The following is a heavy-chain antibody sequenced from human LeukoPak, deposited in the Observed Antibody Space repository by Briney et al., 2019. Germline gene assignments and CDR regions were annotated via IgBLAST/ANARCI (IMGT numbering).Heavy chain of an antibody. CDR3: ARPYYYDSRIDP. J-gene: IGHJ5*02. V-gene: IGHV4-30-4*01. CDR2: MYYSGST. Sequence: SETLSLTCTVSGGSISSGDYYWSWIRQPPGKGLEWIAYMYYSGSTYYNPSLKSRVTMSADTSRNQLSLKLSSVTAADTAVYYCARPYYYDSRIDPWGQGILVTVSS. D-gene: IGHD3-22*01. CDR1: GGSISSGDYY.